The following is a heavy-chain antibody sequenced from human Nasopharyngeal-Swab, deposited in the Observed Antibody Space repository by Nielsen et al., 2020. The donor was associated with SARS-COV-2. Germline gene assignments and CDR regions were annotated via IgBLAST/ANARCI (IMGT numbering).Heavy chain of an antibody. CDR3: ATASMVRGMRAFDI. CDR1: GFTFSSYS. CDR2: ISSSSSYI. J-gene: IGHJ3*02. Sequence: GESLKISCAASGFTFSSYSMKWVRQAPGKGLEWVSSISSSSSYIYYADSVKGRFTISRDNAKNSLYLQMNSLRAEDTAVYYCATASMVRGMRAFDIWGQGTMVTVSS. D-gene: IGHD3-10*01. V-gene: IGHV3-21*01.